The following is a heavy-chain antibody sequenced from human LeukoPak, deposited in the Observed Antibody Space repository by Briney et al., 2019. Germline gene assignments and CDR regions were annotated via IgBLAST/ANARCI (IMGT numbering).Heavy chain of an antibody. Sequence: SQTLSLTCTVSGGSISSYYWSWIRQPAGKGLEWIGRIYTSGSTNYNPSLKSRVTMSVDTSKNQFSLKLSSVTAADTAVYYCARAPPGGIYYYYMDVWGKGTTVTVSS. V-gene: IGHV4-4*07. CDR1: GGSISSYY. J-gene: IGHJ6*03. D-gene: IGHD3-16*01. CDR2: IYTSGST. CDR3: ARAPPGGIYYYYMDV.